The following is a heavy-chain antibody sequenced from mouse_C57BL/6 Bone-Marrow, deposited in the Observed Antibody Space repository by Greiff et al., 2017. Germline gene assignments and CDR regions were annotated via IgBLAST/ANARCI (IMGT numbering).Heavy chain of an antibody. Sequence: VQVVESGAELARPGASVKLSCKASGYTFTSYGISWVKQRTGQGLEWIGEIYPRSGNTYYNEKFKGKATLTADKSSSTAYMELRSLTSEDSAVXFCARVPHWYFDVWGTGTTVTVSS. CDR1: GYTFTSYG. CDR3: ARVPHWYFDV. CDR2: IYPRSGNT. J-gene: IGHJ1*03. V-gene: IGHV1-81*01.